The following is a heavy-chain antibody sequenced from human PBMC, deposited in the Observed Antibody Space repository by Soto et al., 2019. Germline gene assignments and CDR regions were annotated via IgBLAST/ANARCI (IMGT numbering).Heavy chain of an antibody. D-gene: IGHD1-26*01. V-gene: IGHV3-72*01. CDR3: ARTIMYSAPHYFDY. Sequence: GGSLRLSCAASGFSFIDHYMEWVRQAPGKGLEWVGRIRNKANSYTTQYAAAVRGRFTLSRDDSKNSLFLQMNSLKTEDTAIYYCARTIMYSAPHYFDYSGQGTLVTVSS. CDR1: GFSFIDHY. J-gene: IGHJ4*02. CDR2: IRNKANSYTT.